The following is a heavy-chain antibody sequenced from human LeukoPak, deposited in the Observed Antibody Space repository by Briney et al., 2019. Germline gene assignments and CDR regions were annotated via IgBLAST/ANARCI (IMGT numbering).Heavy chain of an antibody. J-gene: IGHJ5*02. V-gene: IGHV4-39*01. Sequence: SETLSLTCTVSGGSINSSSYYWGWIRQPPGKGLEWIGSIYNSGSTYYNPSLKSRVTISVDTSKNQFSLKLSSVTAADTAVYYCVRAIFDWSDNWFDPWGQGTLVTVSS. CDR3: VRAIFDWSDNWFDP. D-gene: IGHD3-9*01. CDR2: IYNSGST. CDR1: GGSINSSSYY.